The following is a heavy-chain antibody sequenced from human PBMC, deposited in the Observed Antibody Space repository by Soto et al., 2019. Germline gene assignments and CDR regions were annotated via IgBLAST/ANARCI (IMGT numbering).Heavy chain of an antibody. CDR3: ANAALVLKRCYFDS. J-gene: IGHJ4*02. V-gene: IGHV4-59*01. D-gene: IGHD3-16*01. Sequence: SETLSLTCTVSGGSISTFYWSWVRQPPGKGLEWIGRISYSGNTSYNPSLKSRVSMSVDTSKNQLSLNLTSVTAADTAVYYCANAALVLKRCYFDSWGQGARVTVSS. CDR2: ISYSGNT. CDR1: GGSISTFY.